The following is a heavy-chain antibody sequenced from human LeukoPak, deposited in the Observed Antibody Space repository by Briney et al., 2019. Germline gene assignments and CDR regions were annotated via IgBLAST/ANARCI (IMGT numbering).Heavy chain of an antibody. Sequence: SETPSLTCAVYGGSFSGYYWSWIRQPPGKGLEWIGEINHSGSTNYNPSLKSRVTISVDTSKNQFSLKLSSVTAADTAVYYCARGSDDCSSTSCQDHDYWGQGTLVTVSS. CDR3: ARGSDDCSSTSCQDHDY. J-gene: IGHJ4*02. CDR1: GGSFSGYY. CDR2: INHSGST. V-gene: IGHV4-34*01. D-gene: IGHD2-2*01.